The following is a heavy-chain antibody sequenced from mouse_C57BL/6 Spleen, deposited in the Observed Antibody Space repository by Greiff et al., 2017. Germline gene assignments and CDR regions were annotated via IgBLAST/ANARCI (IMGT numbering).Heavy chain of an antibody. CDR3: AKREDYAYFDV. D-gene: IGHD2-4*01. CDR2: IWRGGST. Sequence: VKVVESGPGLVQPSQSLSITCTVSGFSLTSYGVHWVRQSPGKGLEWLGVIWRGGSTDYNAAFMSRLSITKDNSKSQVFFKMNRLQADDTAIYYCAKREDYAYFDVWGTGTTVTVSS. V-gene: IGHV2-5*01. J-gene: IGHJ1*03. CDR1: GFSLTSYG.